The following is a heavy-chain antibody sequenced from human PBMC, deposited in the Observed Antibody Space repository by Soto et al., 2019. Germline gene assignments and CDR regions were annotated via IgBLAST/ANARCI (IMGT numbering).Heavy chain of an antibody. V-gene: IGHV3-21*01. D-gene: IGHD7-27*01. CDR3: ARDGALGQDYYYYGMDV. CDR2: ISSSSSYI. Sequence: GGSLRLSCAASGFTFSSYSMNWVRQAPGKGLEWVSSISSSSSYIYYADSVKGRFTISRDNAKNSLYLQMNSLRAEDTAVYYCARDGALGQDYYYYGMDVWGQGTTVTVSS. CDR1: GFTFSSYS. J-gene: IGHJ6*02.